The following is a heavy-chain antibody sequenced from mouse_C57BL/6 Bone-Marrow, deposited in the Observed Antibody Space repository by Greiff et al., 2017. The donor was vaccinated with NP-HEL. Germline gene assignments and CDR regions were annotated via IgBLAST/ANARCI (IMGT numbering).Heavy chain of an antibody. D-gene: IGHD1-1*01. V-gene: IGHV5-15*01. CDR1: GFTFSDYG. CDR3: AFYYYGAMDY. CDR2: ISNLAYSI. Sequence: DVMLVESGGGLVQPGGSLKLSCAASGFTFSDYGMAWVRQAPRKGPEWVAFISNLAYSIYYADTVTGRFTISRENAKNTLYLEMSSLRSEDTAMYYCAFYYYGAMDYWGQGTSVTVSS. J-gene: IGHJ4*01.